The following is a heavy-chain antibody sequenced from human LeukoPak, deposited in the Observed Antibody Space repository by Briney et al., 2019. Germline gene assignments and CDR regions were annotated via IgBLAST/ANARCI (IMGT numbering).Heavy chain of an antibody. D-gene: IGHD3-9*01. CDR2: IKRKTDGGTT. CDR3: TTLVDILTSYYNYFDY. V-gene: IGHV3-15*01. J-gene: IGHJ4*02. CDR1: GFTFSNAW. Sequence: GGSLRLSCAASGFTFSNAWMYWVRQAPGKGLEWVGRIKRKTDGGTTDYAAPVKGRFTISRDDSKNTVYLQMNSLQIEDTAVYYCTTLVDILTSYYNYFDYWGQGTLVTVSS.